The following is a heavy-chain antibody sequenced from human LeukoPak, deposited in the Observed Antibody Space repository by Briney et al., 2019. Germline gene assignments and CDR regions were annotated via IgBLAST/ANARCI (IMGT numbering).Heavy chain of an antibody. CDR3: ARECSTTSCSFTFDY. V-gene: IGHV1-2*02. J-gene: IGHJ4*02. CDR2: INPNSGGT. Sequence: ASVKVSCKASGYTFTGYYMHWVRQAPGQGLEWMGWINPNSGGTNYAQKFQGRVTMTRDTSITTAYMELSRLRSDDTAVYYCARECSTTSCSFTFDYWGQGTLATVSS. CDR1: GYTFTGYY. D-gene: IGHD2-2*01.